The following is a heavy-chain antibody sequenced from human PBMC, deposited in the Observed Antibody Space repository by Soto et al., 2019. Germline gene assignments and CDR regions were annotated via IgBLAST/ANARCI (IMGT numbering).Heavy chain of an antibody. V-gene: IGHV3-33*01. CDR3: ARDSDYGSNSGWLDP. D-gene: IGHD4-17*01. CDR1: GFTFSNYG. Sequence: QVQLVESGGGVVQPGRSLRLSCAASGFTFSNYGMHWVRQSPGKGLEWVAVIWYDGSHKYYGDSVKGRFTISRDYSKYMLFLQMNSLRAEDTALYYCARDSDYGSNSGWLDPWGQGTLVTVSS. J-gene: IGHJ5*02. CDR2: IWYDGSHK.